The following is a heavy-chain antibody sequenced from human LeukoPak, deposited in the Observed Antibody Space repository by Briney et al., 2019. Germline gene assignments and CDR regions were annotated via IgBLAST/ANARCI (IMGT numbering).Heavy chain of an antibody. Sequence: ASVKVSCKASGYTFTDYYMHWVRQATGQGLEWVGWINSNSGGTNYAQKFQGRVTMARDTSISAAYMELSRLTSDDAAVYYCARSDASGWKDFWGQGTLVTVSS. D-gene: IGHD6-19*01. CDR3: ARSDASGWKDF. J-gene: IGHJ4*02. CDR1: GYTFTDYY. CDR2: INSNSGGT. V-gene: IGHV1-2*02.